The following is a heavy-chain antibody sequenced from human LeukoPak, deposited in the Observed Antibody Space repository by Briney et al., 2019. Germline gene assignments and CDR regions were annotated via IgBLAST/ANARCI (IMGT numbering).Heavy chain of an antibody. Sequence: GGSLRLSCAASGFTFSSYSMNWVRQAPGKGLEWVSSISSSSSYIYYADSVKGRFTISRDNAKNSLYLQMNSLRAEDTAVYYCARGAYYYDSSGYFYFDYWGQGTLVTVSS. CDR3: ARGAYYYDSSGYFYFDY. CDR2: ISSSSSYI. CDR1: GFTFSSYS. J-gene: IGHJ4*02. D-gene: IGHD3-22*01. V-gene: IGHV3-21*01.